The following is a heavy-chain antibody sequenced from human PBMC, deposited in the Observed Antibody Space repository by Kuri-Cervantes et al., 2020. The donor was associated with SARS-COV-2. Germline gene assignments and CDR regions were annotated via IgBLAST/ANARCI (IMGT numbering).Heavy chain of an antibody. CDR3: ARDLWGSPGYMDV. J-gene: IGHJ6*03. CDR1: GGSISSSSYY. CDR2: IYYSGST. Sequence: GSLRLFCTVSGGSISSSSYYWGWIRQPPGKGLEWIGSIYYSGSTYYNPSLKSRVTISVDTSKNQFSLKLSSVTAADTAVYYCARDLWGSPGYMDVWGKGTTVTVSS. D-gene: IGHD3-16*01. V-gene: IGHV4-39*07.